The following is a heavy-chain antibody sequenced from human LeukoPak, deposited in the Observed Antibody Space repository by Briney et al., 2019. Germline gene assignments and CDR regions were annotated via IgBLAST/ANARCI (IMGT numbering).Heavy chain of an antibody. CDR1: GFTFSSYA. D-gene: IGHD3-10*01. Sequence: GGSLRLSCAASGFTFSSYAMSWVRQAPGKGLEWVSAISGSGGSTYYADSVKGRFTISRDNSKNTLYLQMSSLRAEDTAVYYCAKLKWGGVRGVWFDYWGQGPLVTVYS. CDR3: AKLKWGGVRGVWFDY. V-gene: IGHV3-23*01. J-gene: IGHJ4*02. CDR2: ISGSGGST.